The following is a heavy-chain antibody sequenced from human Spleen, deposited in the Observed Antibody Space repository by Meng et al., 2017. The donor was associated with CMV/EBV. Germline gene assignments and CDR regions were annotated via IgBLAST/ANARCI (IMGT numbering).Heavy chain of an antibody. CDR1: CDGSPSSSVA. CDR3: AGLTARTYRFDC. V-gene: IGHV6-1*01. D-gene: IGHD1-14*01. CDR2: TYYSSKTNY. Sequence: QLPLLQSGPRLVEPPPTPLLTRVASCDGSPSSSVAWGWVRQSPGKGLEWLGRTYYSSKTNYNSAMNVRITISISQYTTQFQFTLRLDSVTAADVYLYDRAGLTARTYRFDCWGQGTLVTVSS. J-gene: IGHJ4*02.